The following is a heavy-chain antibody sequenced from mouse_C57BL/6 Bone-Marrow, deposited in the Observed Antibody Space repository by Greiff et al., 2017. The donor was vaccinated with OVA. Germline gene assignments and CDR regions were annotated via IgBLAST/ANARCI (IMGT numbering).Heavy chain of an antibody. D-gene: IGHD2-2*01. CDR3: ASGGLRRAWFAD. J-gene: IGHJ3*01. V-gene: IGHV1-81*01. Sequence: QVQLQQSGAELARPGASVKLSCKASGYTFTSYGISWVKQRTGQGLEWIGEIYPRSGNTYYNEKFKGKATLTADKSSSTAYMELRSLTSEDSAVYIWASGGLRRAWFADWGKGTLVTVSA. CDR1: GYTFTSYG. CDR2: IYPRSGNT.